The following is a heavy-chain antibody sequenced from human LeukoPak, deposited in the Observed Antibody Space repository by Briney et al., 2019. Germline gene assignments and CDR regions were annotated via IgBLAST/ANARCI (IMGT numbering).Heavy chain of an antibody. J-gene: IGHJ4*02. Sequence: GGSLRLSFAASGFTFSSDEMAWVRQAPGKGLEWVSYISSSGSTIYYADSVKGRFTISRDNAKNSLYLQMNSLRADDTAVYYCASVTSSWFYFDYWGQGTLVTVSS. CDR1: GFTFSSDE. CDR2: ISSSGSTI. V-gene: IGHV3-48*03. CDR3: ASVTSSWFYFDY. D-gene: IGHD6-13*01.